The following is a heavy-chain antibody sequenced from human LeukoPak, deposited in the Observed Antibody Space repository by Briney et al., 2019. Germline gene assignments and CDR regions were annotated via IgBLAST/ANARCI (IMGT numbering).Heavy chain of an antibody. J-gene: IGHJ4*02. CDR1: GFTFSSYS. CDR2: ISSSSSYI. Sequence: GGSLRLSCAASGFTFSSYSMNWVRQAPGKGLEWVSSISSSSSYIYYADSVKGRFTISRDNAKNSLYLQMNSLRAEDTAVYYCGRFSFVGGSYTVDYWAREPWSPSPQ. D-gene: IGHD1-26*01. CDR3: GRFSFVGGSYTVDY. V-gene: IGHV3-21*01.